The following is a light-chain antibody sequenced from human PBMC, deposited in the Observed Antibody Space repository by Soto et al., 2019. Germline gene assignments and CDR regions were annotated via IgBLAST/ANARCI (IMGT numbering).Light chain of an antibody. CDR2: DAS. V-gene: IGKV1-5*01. Sequence: DIQMTQSPSTLSASVGDRVTLTCRASRSITNWLAWFQQKPGKAPKLLIYDASNLESGVPSRFSGSGSGTEFTLSISSLQPDDFGTYYCPQYSTDPFTFGPGTIVDLK. J-gene: IGKJ3*01. CDR3: PQYSTDPFT. CDR1: RSITNW.